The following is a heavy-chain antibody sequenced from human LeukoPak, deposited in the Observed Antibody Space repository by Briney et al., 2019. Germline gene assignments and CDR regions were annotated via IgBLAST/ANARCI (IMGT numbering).Heavy chain of an antibody. CDR1: GFIFDDYA. V-gene: IGHV3-9*01. CDR2: ISWNGGSI. Sequence: GGSLRLSCAASGFIFDDYAMHWVRQGPGKGLEWVSGISWNGGSIGYADSVKGRFTISRDNAKNSLYLQLNSLRGDDTALYYCARGRLRIAAAIDYWGQGTLVTVSS. D-gene: IGHD6-13*01. J-gene: IGHJ4*02. CDR3: ARGRLRIAAAIDY.